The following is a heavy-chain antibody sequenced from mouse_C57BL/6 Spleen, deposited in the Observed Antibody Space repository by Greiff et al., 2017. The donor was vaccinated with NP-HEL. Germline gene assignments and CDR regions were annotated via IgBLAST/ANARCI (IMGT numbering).Heavy chain of an antibody. J-gene: IGHJ4*01. CDR1: GYTFTSYW. CDR3: AIRLYYGGAMDY. Sequence: VKLQQPGAELVKPGASVKVSCKASGYTFTSYWMHWVKQRPGQGLEWIGRIHPSDSDTNYNQKFKGKATLTVDKSSSTAYMQLSSLTSEDSAVYYCAIRLYYGGAMDYWGQGTSVTVSS. CDR2: IHPSDSDT. D-gene: IGHD1-1*01. V-gene: IGHV1-74*01.